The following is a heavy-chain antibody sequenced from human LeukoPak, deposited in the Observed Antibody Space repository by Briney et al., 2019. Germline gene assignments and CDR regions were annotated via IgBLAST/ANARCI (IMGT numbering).Heavy chain of an antibody. V-gene: IGHV1-24*01. CDR2: FDPEDGET. CDR3: AREDAYCGGDCPLDY. J-gene: IGHJ4*02. D-gene: IGHD2-21*02. CDR1: GYTLTELS. Sequence: ASVNVSCKVSGYTLTELSMHWVRQAPGKGLEWMGGFDPEDGETIYAQKFQGRVTMTEDTSTDTAYMELSSLRSEDTAVYYRAREDAYCGGDCPLDYWGQGTLVTVSS.